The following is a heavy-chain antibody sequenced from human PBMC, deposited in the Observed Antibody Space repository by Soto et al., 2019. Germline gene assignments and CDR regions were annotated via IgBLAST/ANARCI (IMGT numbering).Heavy chain of an antibody. J-gene: IGHJ4*02. CDR3: ARTAWELGLRFDY. CDR1: GFTFRDFY. Sequence: PGGSLRLSCAASGFTFRDFYMTWIRRAPGRGLECLSYISGSGSNIHYADSVKGRFTISRDNAKNSLYLQMDGLRADDTATYYCARTAWELGLRFDYWGQGALVTVSS. CDR2: ISGSGSNI. V-gene: IGHV3-11*01. D-gene: IGHD1-26*01.